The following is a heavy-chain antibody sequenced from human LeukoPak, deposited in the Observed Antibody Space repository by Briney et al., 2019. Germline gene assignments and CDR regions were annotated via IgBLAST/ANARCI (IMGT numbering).Heavy chain of an antibody. CDR3: ARFAYCGGHCWYYFDY. Sequence: SQTLSLTCTVSGGSISSYYWSWIRQPPGKGLEWIGYIYSSGSTNYNPSLKSRITISVDTSKNQFSLKLSSVTAADTAVYYCARFAYCGGHCWYYFDYWGQGSLVTVSS. CDR1: GGSISSYY. CDR2: IYSSGST. D-gene: IGHD2-21*02. V-gene: IGHV4-59*01. J-gene: IGHJ4*02.